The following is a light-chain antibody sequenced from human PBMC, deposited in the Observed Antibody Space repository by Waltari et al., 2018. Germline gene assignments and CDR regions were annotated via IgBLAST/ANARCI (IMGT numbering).Light chain of an antibody. J-gene: IGLJ1*01. V-gene: IGLV3-21*04. CDR3: HVWHPHVDPGV. CDR1: HIGTYS. Sequence: SYVVTQPPSVSVAPGETATITCRGTHIGTYSVHWYQQKAGQAPVLVIFYDRDRPSGIPDRFSGSNSGNTATLTISRVEAGDEARYYCHVWHPHVDPGVFGTGTEVTVL. CDR2: YDR.